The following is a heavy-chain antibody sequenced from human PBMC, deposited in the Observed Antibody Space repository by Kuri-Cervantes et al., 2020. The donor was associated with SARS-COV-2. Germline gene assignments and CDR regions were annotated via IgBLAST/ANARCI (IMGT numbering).Heavy chain of an antibody. CDR3: ARGGGGSGFFDY. Sequence: GESLKISCEVSGSLFSASAIHWVRQASGKGLEWVGRVRGKANNYATAYAASVKGRFTISRDDSKNVAYLQMNSLKTEGTAVYNCARGGGGSGFFDYWGQGTLVTVSS. CDR1: GSLFSASA. CDR2: VRGKANNYAT. D-gene: IGHD6-19*01. J-gene: IGHJ4*02. V-gene: IGHV3-73*01.